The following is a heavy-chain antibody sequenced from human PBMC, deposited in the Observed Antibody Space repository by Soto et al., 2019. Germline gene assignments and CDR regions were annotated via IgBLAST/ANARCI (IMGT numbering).Heavy chain of an antibody. CDR2: IYAGNGNT. V-gene: IGHV1-3*01. CDR1: GYTFTGYA. Sequence: ASVPVSCKSSGYTFTGYAMDCVRLPPGQRLGRMGLIYAGNGNTKYSQKLQGRDTITNDTSPSTAYMDLCGQRSEHTHVYYFPREAKPPEIDVDYWGQGTLVTVSS. CDR3: PREAKPPEIDVDY. J-gene: IGHJ4*02.